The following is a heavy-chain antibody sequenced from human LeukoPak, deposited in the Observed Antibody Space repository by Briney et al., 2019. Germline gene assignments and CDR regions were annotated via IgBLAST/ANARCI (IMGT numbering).Heavy chain of an antibody. J-gene: IGHJ4*02. Sequence: SVKVSCKASGGTFSSYAISWVRQAPGQGLEWMGGIIPIFGTANYAQKFQGRVTITADESTSTAYMELSSLRSEDTAVYYCARDLAAAGPGGVDYWGQGTLATVSS. CDR1: GGTFSSYA. CDR2: IIPIFGTA. CDR3: ARDLAAAGPGGVDY. V-gene: IGHV1-69*13. D-gene: IGHD6-13*01.